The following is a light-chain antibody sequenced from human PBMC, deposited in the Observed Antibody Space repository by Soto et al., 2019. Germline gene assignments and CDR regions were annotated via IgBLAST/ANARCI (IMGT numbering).Light chain of an antibody. J-gene: IGLJ1*01. V-gene: IGLV2-8*01. Sequence: QSVLTQPPSASGSPGQSVTISCTGTSSDVGGYNYVSWYQQHPGKAPKLMIYEVTKRPSGVPDRFSGSKSGNTASLTVSGLQAEDEADYYCSSYAGSNNDYPFGTGTKVTVL. CDR1: SSDVGGYNY. CDR2: EVT. CDR3: SSYAGSNNDYP.